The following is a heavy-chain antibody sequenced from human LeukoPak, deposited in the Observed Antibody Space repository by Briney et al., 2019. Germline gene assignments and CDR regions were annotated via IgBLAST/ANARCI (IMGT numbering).Heavy chain of an antibody. Sequence: GESLKISCKGSGYSFTNYWIGWVRQMPGKGLAWMGIIYPRDSDTRYSPSFQGQVTISVDKSISTAYLQWSSLKASDTAMYYCPRIRYDSSGYYTFDHWGQGTLVTVSS. V-gene: IGHV5-51*01. CDR3: PRIRYDSSGYYTFDH. CDR1: GYSFTNYW. J-gene: IGHJ4*02. CDR2: IYPRDSDT. D-gene: IGHD3-22*01.